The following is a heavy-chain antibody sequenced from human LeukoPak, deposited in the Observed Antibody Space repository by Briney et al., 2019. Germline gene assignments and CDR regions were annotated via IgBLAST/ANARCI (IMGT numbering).Heavy chain of an antibody. CDR2: ITPIFGTA. V-gene: IGHV1-69*13. Sequence: SVKVSCKASGGTFSSYAISWVRQAPGQGLEWMGGITPIFGTANYAQKFQGRVTITADESTSTAYMELSSLRSEDTAVYYCARDKHPMLRSYYFDYWGQGTLVTVSS. D-gene: IGHD2-15*01. CDR3: ARDKHPMLRSYYFDY. CDR1: GGTFSSYA. J-gene: IGHJ4*02.